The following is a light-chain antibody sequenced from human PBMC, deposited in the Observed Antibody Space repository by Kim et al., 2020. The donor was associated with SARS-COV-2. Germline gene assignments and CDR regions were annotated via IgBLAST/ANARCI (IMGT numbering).Light chain of an antibody. V-gene: IGKV1-39*01. CDR2: AAS. Sequence: DIQMTQSPFSLSASVGDRVTITCRASQSISTYLNWYQQKPGKAPKLLIYAASSLPSGVPSRFSGSGSGTDFTLTISSRQPEDFATYYCQQGYSTFGQGTRLEI. CDR3: QQGYST. CDR1: QSISTY. J-gene: IGKJ2*01.